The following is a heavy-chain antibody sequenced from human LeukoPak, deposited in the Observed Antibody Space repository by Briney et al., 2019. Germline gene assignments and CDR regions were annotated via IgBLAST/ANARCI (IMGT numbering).Heavy chain of an antibody. J-gene: IGHJ4*02. CDR1: GFTFSNAW. CDR3: TTGVRIAVAGTLSPASPIGMPFDY. V-gene: IGHV3-15*01. Sequence: PGGSLRLSCAASGFTFSNAWMSWVRQAPGKGLEWVGRIKTKTDGGTTDYAAPVKGRFTISRDDSKNTLYLQMNSLKTEDTAVYYCTTGVRIAVAGTLSPASPIGMPFDYWGQGTLVTVSS. CDR2: IKTKTDGGTT. D-gene: IGHD6-19*01.